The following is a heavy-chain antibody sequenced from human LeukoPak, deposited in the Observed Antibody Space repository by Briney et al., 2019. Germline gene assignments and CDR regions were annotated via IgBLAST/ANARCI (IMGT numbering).Heavy chain of an antibody. D-gene: IGHD4-17*01. J-gene: IGHJ3*02. V-gene: IGHV3-23*01. CDR2: ISGSGVST. CDR3: ATLSPHDYVFGYAFDI. CDR1: GFTFSNYA. Sequence: GGSLRLSCAASGFTFSNYAMSWVRQAPGKGLEWVSAISGSGVSTFYADSVKGRFTISRDNSKNTLYLQMNSLRAEDTAVYYCATLSPHDYVFGYAFDIWGQGTMVTVSS.